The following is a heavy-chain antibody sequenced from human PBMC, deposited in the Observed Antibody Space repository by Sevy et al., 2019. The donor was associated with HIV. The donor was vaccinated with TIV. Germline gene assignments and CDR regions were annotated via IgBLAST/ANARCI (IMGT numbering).Heavy chain of an antibody. Sequence: GESLKISCETSGFIFTDYWMSWVRQIPGKGLEWVATIKQDKSEKYYVDSVKGRFAISRDSAKKSVSLQMNGLRAEDTALYFCAREVGGFNWRPYYFDSWGQGTLVTVSS. CDR3: AREVGGFNWRPYYFDS. D-gene: IGHD3-3*01. V-gene: IGHV3-7*01. CDR1: GFIFTDYW. J-gene: IGHJ4*02. CDR2: IKQDKSEK.